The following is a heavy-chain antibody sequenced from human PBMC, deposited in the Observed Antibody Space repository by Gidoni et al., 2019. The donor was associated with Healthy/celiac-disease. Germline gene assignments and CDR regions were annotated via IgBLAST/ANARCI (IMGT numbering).Heavy chain of an antibody. CDR3: ARSGLGDCSSTSCPTPDY. CDR2: ISSSSSYI. J-gene: IGHJ4*02. CDR1: GVTCSSYR. Sequence: DVQLVASGGGLVKPGGSLRLSCEASGVTCSSYRMNWVRQAPGKGLACVASISSSSSYIYYADAVKGRFTISRDNDKNSLYLQMNRLRAEDTAVYYCARSGLGDCSSTSCPTPDYWGQGTLVTVSS. D-gene: IGHD2-2*01. V-gene: IGHV3-21*01.